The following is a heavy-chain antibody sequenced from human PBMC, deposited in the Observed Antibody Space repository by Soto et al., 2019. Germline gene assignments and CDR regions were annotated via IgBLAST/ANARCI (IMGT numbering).Heavy chain of an antibody. CDR1: GFTFSSYW. D-gene: IGHD1-1*01. CDR3: ARDLVGTTDYYYYYGMDV. J-gene: IGHJ6*02. Sequence: EVQLVESGGGLVQPGGSLRLSCAASGFTFSSYWTHWVRQAPGKGLVWVSRINSDGSSTSYADSVKGRFTISRDNAKNTLYLQMNSLRAEDTAVYYCARDLVGTTDYYYYYGMDVWGQGTTVTVSS. V-gene: IGHV3-74*01. CDR2: INSDGSST.